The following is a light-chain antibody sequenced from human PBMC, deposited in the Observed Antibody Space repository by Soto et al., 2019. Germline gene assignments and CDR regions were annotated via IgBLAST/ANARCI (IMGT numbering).Light chain of an antibody. CDR3: SSWDDNLDAEV. CDR1: SSNIGSNP. J-gene: IGLJ1*01. V-gene: IGLV1-44*01. Sequence: QSVLTQPPSASGTPGQRVTISCSGSSSNIGSNPVNWYQQLPGTAPKLLIYTNDQRPSGVPDRFSVSKSGTSASLAISGLQFEDEADSHCSSWDDNLDAEVFGAGTKLTVL. CDR2: TND.